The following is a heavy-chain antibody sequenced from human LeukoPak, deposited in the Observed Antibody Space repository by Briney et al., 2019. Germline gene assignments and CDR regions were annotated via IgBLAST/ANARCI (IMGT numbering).Heavy chain of an antibody. J-gene: IGHJ4*02. V-gene: IGHV1-2*02. D-gene: IGHD3-22*01. CDR1: GYTFTGYY. CDR2: INPNSGGT. Sequence: ASVKVSCKASGYTFTGYYMHWVRQAPGQGLEWMGWINPNSGGTNYAQKFQGRVTMTRDTSISTAYMELSRLRSDDTAVYYCARDWSDSSGYPDYWGQGTLVTVSP. CDR3: ARDWSDSSGYPDY.